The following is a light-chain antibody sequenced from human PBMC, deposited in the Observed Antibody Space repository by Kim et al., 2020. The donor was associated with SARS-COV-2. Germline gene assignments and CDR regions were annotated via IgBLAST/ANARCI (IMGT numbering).Light chain of an antibody. CDR3: QQYNIWPPLT. J-gene: IGKJ4*01. CDR1: QSVSTN. CDR2: GAS. V-gene: IGKV3-15*01. Sequence: EVVMTQSPATLSVSPGERVILSCRASQSVSTNLAWYQQKPGQAPRLLIYGASTRATGIPARFSGSGSGTEFTFTISSLQSEDFAVYYCQQYNIWPPLTFGGGTKVDIK.